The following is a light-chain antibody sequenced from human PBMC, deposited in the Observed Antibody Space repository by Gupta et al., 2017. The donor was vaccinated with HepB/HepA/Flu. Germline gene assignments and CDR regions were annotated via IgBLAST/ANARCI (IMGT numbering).Light chain of an antibody. CDR2: GAS. V-gene: IGKV3-20*01. CDR1: QSVSSSY. CDR3: QQYGSSLIT. J-gene: IGKJ5*01. Sequence: EIVLTQSPGTLYLSLGARATLSCRASQSVSSSYLAWYQQKPGQAPRLLIYGASSRATGIPDRFSGSWSGTYFTLTISRLEPEDVAFYYCQQYGSSLITFGQGTRLEIK.